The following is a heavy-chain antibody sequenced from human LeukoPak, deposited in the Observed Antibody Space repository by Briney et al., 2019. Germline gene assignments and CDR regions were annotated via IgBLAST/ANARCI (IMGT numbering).Heavy chain of an antibody. D-gene: IGHD3-9*01. CDR3: ARVRYYDILTGYIDY. V-gene: IGHV3-48*01. CDR2: ISSSSSTI. J-gene: IGHJ4*02. CDR1: GFTFSSYS. Sequence: GGSLRLSCAASGFTFSSYSMNWVRQAPGKGLEWVSYISSSSSTIYYADSVKGRFTISRDNAKNSLYLQMNSLRAEDTAVYYCARVRYYDILTGYIDYWGQGTLVTVSS.